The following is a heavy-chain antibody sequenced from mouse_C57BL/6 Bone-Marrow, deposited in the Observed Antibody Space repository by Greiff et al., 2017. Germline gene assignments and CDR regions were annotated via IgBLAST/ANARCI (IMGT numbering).Heavy chain of an antibody. D-gene: IGHD1-1*01. V-gene: IGHV1-81*01. Sequence: VQLQQSGAELARPGASVKLSCKASGYTFTSYGISWVKQRTGQGLEWIGEIYPRSGNTYYNEKFKGKATLTADKSSSTAYMELRSLTSEDSAVYFCARLPYCYGSNYFDYWGQGTTLTVSS. J-gene: IGHJ2*01. CDR3: ARLPYCYGSNYFDY. CDR2: IYPRSGNT. CDR1: GYTFTSYG.